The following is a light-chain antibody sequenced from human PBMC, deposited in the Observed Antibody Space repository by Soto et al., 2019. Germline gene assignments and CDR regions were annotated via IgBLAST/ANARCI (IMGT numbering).Light chain of an antibody. Sequence: EIGMTQTPATLSVSPWERATLSCRASQSVNSYLAWYQQRPGQAPRLLIYDASNRATGIPARFSGSGSGTDFTLTISRIEPEDFAVYSCQQRRNWPITFGQGTRLEIK. CDR3: QQRRNWPIT. CDR2: DAS. CDR1: QSVNSY. J-gene: IGKJ5*01. V-gene: IGKV3-11*01.